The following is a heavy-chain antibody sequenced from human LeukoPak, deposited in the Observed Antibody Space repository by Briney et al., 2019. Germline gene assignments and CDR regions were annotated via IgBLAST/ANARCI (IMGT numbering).Heavy chain of an antibody. CDR3: AKGEGGSCSTSSCSTYFGY. Sequence: PGGSLRLSCAASGFTFSSYSMNWVRQAPGKGLEWVSAISGGGESTYNADSVKGRFFISRDNSKNTLYLQMNSLRAEDTAVYYCAKGEGGSCSTSSCSTYFGYWGQGVLVTVSS. CDR2: ISGGGEST. J-gene: IGHJ4*02. V-gene: IGHV3-23*01. D-gene: IGHD2-2*01. CDR1: GFTFSSYS.